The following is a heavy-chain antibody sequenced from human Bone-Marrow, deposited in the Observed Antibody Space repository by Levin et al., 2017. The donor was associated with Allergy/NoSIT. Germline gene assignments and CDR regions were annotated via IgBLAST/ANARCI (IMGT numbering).Heavy chain of an antibody. Sequence: GGSLRLSCTVSGFMFSDYSIYWVRQAPGKGLEWISSISSDSSDLYYADSVKGRFTISRDNAKNSLNLQVSSLRAEETAVYHCVRGIIGDVRVAHKEAFDIWGQGTMVTVSS. CDR3: VRGIIGDVRVAHKEAFDI. CDR1: GFMFSDYS. D-gene: IGHD2/OR15-2a*01. V-gene: IGHV3-21*01. CDR2: ISSDSSDL. J-gene: IGHJ3*02.